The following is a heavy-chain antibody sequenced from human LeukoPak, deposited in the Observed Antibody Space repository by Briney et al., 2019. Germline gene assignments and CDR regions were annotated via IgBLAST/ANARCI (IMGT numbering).Heavy chain of an antibody. CDR1: GFTFSSYS. D-gene: IGHD3-16*02. CDR2: ISSSSSTI. V-gene: IGHV3-48*01. CDR3: ASYKRLGELSLSHFDY. Sequence: RAGGSLRLSCAASGFTFSSYSMNWVRQAPGKGLEWVSYISSSSSTIYYADSVKGRFTISRDNAKTSLYLQMNSLRAEDTAVYYCASYKRLGELSLSHFDYWGQGTLVTVSS. J-gene: IGHJ4*02.